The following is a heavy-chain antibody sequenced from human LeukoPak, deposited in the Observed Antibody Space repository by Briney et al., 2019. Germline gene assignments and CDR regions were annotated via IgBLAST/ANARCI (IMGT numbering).Heavy chain of an antibody. V-gene: IGHV4-34*01. D-gene: IGHD6-19*01. J-gene: IGHJ6*03. CDR2: INHSGST. CDR1: GGSFSGYY. CDR3: ARQYSSGGLHYYYYYMDV. Sequence: SETLSLTCAVYGGSFSGYYWSWIRQPPGKGLEWIGEINHSGSTNYNPSLKSRVTISVDTSKNQFSLKLSSVTAADTAVYYCARQYSSGGLHYYYYYMDVWGKGTAVTISS.